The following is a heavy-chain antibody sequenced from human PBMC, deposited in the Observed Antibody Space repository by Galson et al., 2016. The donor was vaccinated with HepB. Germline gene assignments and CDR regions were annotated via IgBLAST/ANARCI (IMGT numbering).Heavy chain of an antibody. CDR3: ARDRAYTHNNDHFPDYDYFYGMDL. V-gene: IGHV1-46*01. Sequence: SVKVSCKASEYTFSAYYIHWVRQAPGQGLEWMGVFNPSGGSTSYALKFRGRLSMTRDTSTSTVFMELSSLRSDDAAVYYCARDRAYTHNNDHFPDYDYFYGMDLWGQGTTVTVSS. D-gene: IGHD2/OR15-2a*01. CDR2: FNPSGGST. J-gene: IGHJ6*02. CDR1: EYTFSAYY.